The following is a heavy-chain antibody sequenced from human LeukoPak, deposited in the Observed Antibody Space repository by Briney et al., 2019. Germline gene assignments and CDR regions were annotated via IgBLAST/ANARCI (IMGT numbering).Heavy chain of an antibody. CDR1: GLTFSSYE. Sequence: PGGSLRLSCGASGLTFSSYEMNWVRQAPGKGLEWVSYISSGGSAIYYADSVKGRFTISRDNAKNSLYLQMNSLRAEDTAVYYCARNDYSSSSYFYWGQGTLVTVSS. J-gene: IGHJ4*02. D-gene: IGHD6-6*01. CDR2: ISSGGSAI. CDR3: ARNDYSSSSYFY. V-gene: IGHV3-48*03.